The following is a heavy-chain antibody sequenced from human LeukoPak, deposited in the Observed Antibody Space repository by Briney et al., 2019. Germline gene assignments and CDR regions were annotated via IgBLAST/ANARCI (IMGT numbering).Heavy chain of an antibody. CDR2: ISYDGSNK. CDR1: GFTFSSYG. J-gene: IGHJ4*02. CDR3: AKTGQLEYFDY. Sequence: QPGRSLRLSSAASGFTFSSYGMHWVRQAPGKGLEWVAVISYDGSNKYYADSVKGRFTISRDNSKNTLYLQMNSLRAEDTAVYYCAKTGQLEYFDYWGQGTLVTVSS. V-gene: IGHV3-30*18. D-gene: IGHD6-13*01.